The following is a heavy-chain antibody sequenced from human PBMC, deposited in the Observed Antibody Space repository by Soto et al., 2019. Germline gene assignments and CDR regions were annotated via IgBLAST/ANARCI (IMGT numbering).Heavy chain of an antibody. Sequence: PGGSLRLSCAASGFTFSSYATHWVRQAPGKGLEWVAVISYDGSNKYYADSVKGRFTISRDNAKNTLYLQMNSLRAEDTAVYYCARGGVGRYCSSTSCYTWVFDYWGQGTLVTVSS. CDR2: ISYDGSNK. J-gene: IGHJ4*02. V-gene: IGHV3-30-3*01. D-gene: IGHD2-2*02. CDR3: ARGGVGRYCSSTSCYTWVFDY. CDR1: GFTFSSYA.